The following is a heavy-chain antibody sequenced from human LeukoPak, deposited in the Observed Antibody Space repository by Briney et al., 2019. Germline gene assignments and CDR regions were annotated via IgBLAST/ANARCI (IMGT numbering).Heavy chain of an antibody. Sequence: ASVKVSCKTSGYTFSSYGVDWVRQAPGQGLEWMGWSSPYKGDSKFAEKFQGRVTMTTDTSTSTAFMELRSLRSDDTGVCYCARVSYNTGWNGDYWGQGTLVTVSS. CDR2: SSPYKGDS. CDR3: ARVSYNTGWNGDY. V-gene: IGHV1-18*01. D-gene: IGHD6-19*01. CDR1: GYTFSSYG. J-gene: IGHJ4*02.